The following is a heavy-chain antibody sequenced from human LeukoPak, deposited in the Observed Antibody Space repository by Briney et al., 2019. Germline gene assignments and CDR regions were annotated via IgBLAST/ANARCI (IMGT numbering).Heavy chain of an antibody. V-gene: IGHV3-33*01. CDR1: GFTFSSYG. CDR2: IWYDGSNK. CDR3: ARDYGSYYYYYYYMDV. J-gene: IGHJ6*03. Sequence: GSLRLSCAASGFTFSSYGMHWVRQAPGKGLEWVAVIWYDGSNKYYADSVKGRFTISRDNSKNTLYLQMNSLRAEDTAVYYCARDYGSYYYYYYYMDVWGKGNTVTVSS. D-gene: IGHD1-26*01.